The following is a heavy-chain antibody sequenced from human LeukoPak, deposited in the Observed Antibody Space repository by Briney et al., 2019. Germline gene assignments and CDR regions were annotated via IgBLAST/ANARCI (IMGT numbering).Heavy chain of an antibody. CDR3: ARAGYCSGGSCYDY. CDR2: ITGSGGST. D-gene: IGHD2-15*01. Sequence: GGSLRLSCAVSGFTFNSYVMSWVRQAPGKGLEWVSTITGSGGSTYYADSVKGRFTISRDNAKNTLYLQMNSLRAEDTAVYYCARAGYCSGGSCYDYWGQGTLVTVSS. J-gene: IGHJ4*02. V-gene: IGHV3-23*01. CDR1: GFTFNSYV.